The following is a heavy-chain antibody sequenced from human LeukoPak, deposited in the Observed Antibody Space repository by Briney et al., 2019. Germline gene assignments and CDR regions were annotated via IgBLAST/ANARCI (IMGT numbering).Heavy chain of an antibody. J-gene: IGHJ4*02. D-gene: IGHD2-15*01. CDR1: GGSISNYY. CDR2: FDYSGST. Sequence: SETLSLTCTVSGGSISNYYWSWIRQPPGKGLEWIGSFDYSGSTYYNPSLQSRDTIFEDTSKNQFSLKLTSVTAADTAVYYCARHLGGSYYSPFDYWGRGTLVTVSS. CDR3: ARHLGGSYYSPFDY. V-gene: IGHV4-39*01.